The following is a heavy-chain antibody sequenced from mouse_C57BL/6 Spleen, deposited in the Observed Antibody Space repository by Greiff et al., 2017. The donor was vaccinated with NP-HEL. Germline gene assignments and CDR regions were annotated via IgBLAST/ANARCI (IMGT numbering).Heavy chain of an antibody. CDR2: ISSGSSTI. D-gene: IGHD1-1*01. CDR1: GFTFSDYG. V-gene: IGHV5-17*01. Sequence: DVMLVESGGGLVKPGGSLKLSCAASGFTFSDYGMHWVRQAPEKGLEWVAYISSGSSTIYYADTVKGRFTISRDNAKNTLFLQMTSLRSEDTAMYYCARRNALYYYGEGYFDVWGTGTTVTVSS. J-gene: IGHJ1*03. CDR3: ARRNALYYYGEGYFDV.